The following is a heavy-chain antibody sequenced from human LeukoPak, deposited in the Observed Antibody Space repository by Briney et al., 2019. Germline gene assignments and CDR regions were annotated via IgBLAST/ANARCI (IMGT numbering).Heavy chain of an antibody. Sequence: GGSLRLSCAASGFTFSTYTMSWVRQAPGKGLEWVSSIDSSGRTMYYADSVKGRFTISRDNAKNSLYLQMNSLRAEDTAVYYCVRGDSRDYWGQGTLVTVSS. V-gene: IGHV3-21*01. CDR2: IDSSGRTM. J-gene: IGHJ4*02. CDR1: GFTFSTYT. D-gene: IGHD3-22*01. CDR3: VRGDSRDY.